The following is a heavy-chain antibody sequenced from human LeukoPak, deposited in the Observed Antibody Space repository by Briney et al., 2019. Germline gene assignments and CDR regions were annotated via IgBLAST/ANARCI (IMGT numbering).Heavy chain of an antibody. D-gene: IGHD3-3*01. CDR1: GGSISSSSYY. CDR3: ARGQGYDFWSGYLYYFDY. CDR2: IYYSGST. V-gene: IGHV4-39*01. J-gene: IGHJ4*02. Sequence: SETLSLTCTVSGGSISSSSYYWGWIRQPPGKGLEWIGSIYYSGSTYYNPSLKSRVTISVDTSKNQFSLKLSSVTAADTAVYYCARGQGYDFWSGYLYYFDYWGQATLVTVSS.